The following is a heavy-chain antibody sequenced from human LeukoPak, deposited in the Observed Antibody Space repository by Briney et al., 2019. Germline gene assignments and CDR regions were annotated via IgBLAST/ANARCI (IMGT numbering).Heavy chain of an antibody. CDR2: IYTGGGT. Sequence: GESLRLSCAASGFSVNDKYRFWVRQAPGKGLEWVSVIYTGGGTYYADSVKGRFSLSRDSSKNPLYPQMNSLRVEDTAVYYCAGGPGDYWGQGTLVTVSS. D-gene: IGHD3-10*01. J-gene: IGHJ4*02. CDR3: AGGPGDY. V-gene: IGHV3-53*01. CDR1: GFSVNDKY.